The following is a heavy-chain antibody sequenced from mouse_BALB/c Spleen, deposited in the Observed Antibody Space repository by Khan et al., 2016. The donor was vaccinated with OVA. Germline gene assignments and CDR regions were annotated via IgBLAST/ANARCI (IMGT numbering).Heavy chain of an antibody. CDR2: IYPGNTDT. V-gene: IGHV1-5*01. J-gene: IGHJ3*01. CDR1: GYTFTSYW. CDR3: TRRNWDVAWFAY. Sequence: EVKLVESGTVLARPGASVKMSCKASGYTFTSYWMHWVKQRPGQGLEWIGDIYPGNTDTNYNQKFKGKTKLTAVTSTSTAYMELSSLTNEDSAVYYCTRRNWDVAWFAYGGQGTLVTVSA. D-gene: IGHD4-1*01.